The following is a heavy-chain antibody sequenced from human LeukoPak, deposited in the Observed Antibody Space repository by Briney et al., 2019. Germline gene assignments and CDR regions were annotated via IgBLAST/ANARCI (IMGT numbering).Heavy chain of an antibody. CDR2: ISSSSSYI. J-gene: IGHJ4*02. V-gene: IGHV3-21*01. Sequence: GGSLRLSCAASGFTFSSYSMNWVRQAPGEGLEWVSSISSSSSYIYYADSVKGRFTISRDNAKNSLYLQMNSLRAEDTAVYYCARAVLLWFGELYYFDYWGQGTLVTVSS. D-gene: IGHD3-10*01. CDR1: GFTFSSYS. CDR3: ARAVLLWFGELYYFDY.